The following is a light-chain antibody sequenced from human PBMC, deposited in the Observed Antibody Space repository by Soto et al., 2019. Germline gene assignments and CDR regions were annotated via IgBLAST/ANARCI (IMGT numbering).Light chain of an antibody. CDR3: HQYGRSSSDT. J-gene: IGKJ2*01. CDR1: QSVGSNY. V-gene: IGKV3-20*01. Sequence: EIVLTQSPGTLSLSPGERATLSCRASQSVGSNYLAWYLQKPGQAPRLLIYGASSRATGIPDRFSGSGSGTDFTLTISRLEPEDFAVYYCHQYGRSSSDTFGQGTKLEIK. CDR2: GAS.